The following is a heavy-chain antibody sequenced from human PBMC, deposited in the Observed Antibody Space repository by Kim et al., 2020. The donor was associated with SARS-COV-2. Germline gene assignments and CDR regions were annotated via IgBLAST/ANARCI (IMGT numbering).Heavy chain of an antibody. CDR1: GFSLRVRGMC. J-gene: IGHJ5*02. V-gene: IGHV2-70*11. D-gene: IGHD2-8*01. Sequence: SGPTLVKPTQTLTLTCSFSGFSLRVRGMCVSWVRQPPGKALEWLARIDWDDDKYYNTSLKTRLTISKDTSKNEVVLTMTNMDPVDTATYYCARTSGTGSCTSVSCRKGGWFDPWGQGTLVTVSS. CDR3: ARTSGTGSCTSVSCRKGGWFDP. CDR2: IDWDDDK.